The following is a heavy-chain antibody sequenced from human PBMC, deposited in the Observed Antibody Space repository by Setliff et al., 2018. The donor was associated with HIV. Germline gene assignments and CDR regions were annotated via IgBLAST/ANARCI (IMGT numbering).Heavy chain of an antibody. V-gene: IGHV1-46*01. J-gene: IGHJ3*02. Sequence: GASVKVSCKASGGTSSTHAINWVRQAPGQGLEWMGIINPSGGSTSYAQKFQGRVTMTRDTSTSTVYMELSSLRSEDTAVYYCASGIVGATWLGAFDIWGQGTMVTVSS. D-gene: IGHD1-26*01. CDR1: GGTSSTHA. CDR2: INPSGGST. CDR3: ASGIVGATWLGAFDI.